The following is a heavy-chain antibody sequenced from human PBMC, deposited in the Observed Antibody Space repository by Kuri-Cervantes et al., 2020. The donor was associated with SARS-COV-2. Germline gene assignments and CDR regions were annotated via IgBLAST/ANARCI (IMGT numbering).Heavy chain of an antibody. Sequence: GESLKISCAASGFTVSSNYMSWVRQAPGKGLEWVSVIYSGGSTYYADSVKGRFTISSDNSKNTLYLQMNSLRAEDTAVYYCARGAIFGVVIAHFDYWGQGTLVTVSS. CDR1: GFTVSSNY. J-gene: IGHJ4*02. CDR2: IYSGGST. D-gene: IGHD3-3*01. CDR3: ARGAIFGVVIAHFDY. V-gene: IGHV3-53*01.